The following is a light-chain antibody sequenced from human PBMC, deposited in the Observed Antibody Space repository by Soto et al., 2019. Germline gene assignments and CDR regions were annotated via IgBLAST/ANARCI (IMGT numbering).Light chain of an antibody. CDR1: QSVSSY. J-gene: IGKJ4*01. CDR2: DAS. CDR3: QQRSNWPLLT. Sequence: EIVLTQSPATLSLSPGERATLSCRASQSVSSYLAWYQQKPGQAPRLLIYDASNRATGIPARFSGSGSGTDVTLTISSLEPEDCAVYYCQQRSNWPLLTFGGGTKVEIK. V-gene: IGKV3-11*01.